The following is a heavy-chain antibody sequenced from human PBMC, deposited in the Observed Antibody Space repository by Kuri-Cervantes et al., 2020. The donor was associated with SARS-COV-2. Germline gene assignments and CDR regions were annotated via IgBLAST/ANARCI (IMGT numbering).Heavy chain of an antibody. CDR2: ISHSGST. D-gene: IGHD2-2*01. V-gene: IGHV4-34*01. CDR1: GGSFSGYY. J-gene: IGHJ4*02. CDR3: ARQGTIVVVPAALKTYFDY. Sequence: ESLKISCAVYGGSFSGYYWSWIRQPPGKGLEWIGEISHSGSTNYNPSLKSRVTISVDTSKNQFSLKLSSVTAADTAVYYCARQGTIVVVPAALKTYFDYWGQGTLVTVSS.